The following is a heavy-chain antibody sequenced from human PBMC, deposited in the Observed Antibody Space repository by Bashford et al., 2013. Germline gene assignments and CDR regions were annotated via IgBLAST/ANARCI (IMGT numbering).Heavy chain of an antibody. Sequence: SSETLSLTCAVYVGPFSGYYWSWIRQPPGRGWSGLGKSIIVEAPTTTRPLKSRVTISVDTSKNQFSLKLSSVTAADTAVYYCARGRIVRGYCSSTSCYMGDYYYYGMDVWGQGTTVTVSS. J-gene: IGHJ6*02. V-gene: IGHV4-34*01. CDR2: SIIVEAP. CDR1: VGPFSGYY. CDR3: ARGRIVRGYCSSTSCYMGDYYYYGMDV. D-gene: IGHD2-2*02.